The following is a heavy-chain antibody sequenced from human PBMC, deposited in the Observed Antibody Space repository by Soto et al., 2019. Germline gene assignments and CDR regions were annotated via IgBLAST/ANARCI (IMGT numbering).Heavy chain of an antibody. D-gene: IGHD5-18*01. Sequence: GASVKVSCKASGYTFTSYDINWVRQATGQGLEWMGWMNPNSGNTGFAQKFQGRVTMTRNTSISTAYMELSSLRSEDTAVYYCARDTAIIGGFHPWGQGTLVTVSS. J-gene: IGHJ5*02. CDR1: GYTFTSYD. V-gene: IGHV1-8*01. CDR3: ARDTAIIGGFHP. CDR2: MNPNSGNT.